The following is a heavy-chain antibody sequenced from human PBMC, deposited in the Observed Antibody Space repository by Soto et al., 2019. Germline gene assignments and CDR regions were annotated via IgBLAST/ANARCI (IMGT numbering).Heavy chain of an antibody. CDR2: IYYSGST. J-gene: IGHJ6*02. CDR3: ARLPANYGMDV. V-gene: IGHV4-61*01. Sequence: SETLSLTCTVSGGTVSSASYYWSLIRQPPGKGLEWIGYIYYSGSTNYNPSLKSRVTISVDTSKNQFSLKLSSVTAADTAVYYCARLPANYGMDVWGQGTTVTVSS. CDR1: GGTVSSASYY.